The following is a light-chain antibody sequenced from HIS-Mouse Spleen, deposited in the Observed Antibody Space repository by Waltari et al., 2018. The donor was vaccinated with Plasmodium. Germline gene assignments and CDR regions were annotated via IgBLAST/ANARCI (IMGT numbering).Light chain of an antibody. J-gene: IGLJ2*01. CDR3: QAWDSSTVV. Sequence: SYELTQPPPVSVSPGQTASITCSGDKLGDKYACWYQQKPAQYPVLGIYQDSKRPPGSPERFSGSNSGNTATLTISGTQAMDEADYYCQAWDSSTVVFGGGTKLTVL. V-gene: IGLV3-1*01. CDR2: QDS. CDR1: KLGDKY.